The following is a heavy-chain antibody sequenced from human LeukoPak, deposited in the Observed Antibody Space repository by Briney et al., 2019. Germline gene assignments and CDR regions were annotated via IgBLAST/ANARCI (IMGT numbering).Heavy chain of an antibody. D-gene: IGHD5-18*01. J-gene: IGHJ6*03. CDR3: AKGYSYGFSYYYYMDV. CDR2: IIPIFGTA. V-gene: IGHV1-69*05. Sequence: ASVKVSCKASGGTFISYAISWVRQAPGQGLEWMGGIIPIFGTANYAQKFQGRVTITTDESTSTAYMELSSLRSEDTAVYYCAKGYSYGFSYYYYMDVWGKGTTVTVSS. CDR1: GGTFISYA.